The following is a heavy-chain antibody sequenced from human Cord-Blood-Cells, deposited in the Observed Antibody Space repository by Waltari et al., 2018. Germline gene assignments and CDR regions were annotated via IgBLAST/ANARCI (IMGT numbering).Heavy chain of an antibody. V-gene: IGHV4-59*01. J-gene: IGHJ4*02. CDR1: GGSISSYL. Sequence: QVQLQESVPGLVTPSETLSLTCTVSGGSISSYLWSWLRQPPGKGLEWIGYIYYSGSTNYNPSLKSRVTISVDTSKNQFSLKLSSVTAADTAVYYCARGRVRAVAAASFDYWGQGTLVTVSS. CDR3: ARGRVRAVAAASFDY. CDR2: IYYSGST. D-gene: IGHD6-19*01.